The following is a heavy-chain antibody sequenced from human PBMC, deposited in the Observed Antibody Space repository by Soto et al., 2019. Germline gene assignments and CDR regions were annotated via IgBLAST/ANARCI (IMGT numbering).Heavy chain of an antibody. CDR2: IIPILGIA. V-gene: IGHV1-69*02. D-gene: IGHD3-3*01. CDR1: GGTFSSYT. Sequence: QVQLVQSGAEVKKPGSSVKVSCKASGGTFSSYTISWVRQAPGQGLEWMGRIIPILGIANYAQKFQGRVTITADKSTSTAYMELSSLRSEDTAVYYCARGRLTVWRGYYFDYWGQGTLVTVSS. J-gene: IGHJ4*02. CDR3: ARGRLTVWRGYYFDY.